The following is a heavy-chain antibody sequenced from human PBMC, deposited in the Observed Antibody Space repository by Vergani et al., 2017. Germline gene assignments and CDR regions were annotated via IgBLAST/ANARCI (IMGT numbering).Heavy chain of an antibody. CDR3: ARPEYDSSGYYLISDAFDI. CDR2: IYYSGST. J-gene: IGHJ3*02. V-gene: IGHV4-39*01. Sequence: QLQLQESGPGLVKPSETLSLTCTVSGGSISSSSYYWGWIRQPPGKGLEWIGSIYYSGSTYYNPSLKSRVTISVDTSKNQFSLKLSSVTAADTAVYYCARPEYDSSGYYLISDAFDIWGQGTMVTVSS. D-gene: IGHD3-22*01. CDR1: GGSISSSSYY.